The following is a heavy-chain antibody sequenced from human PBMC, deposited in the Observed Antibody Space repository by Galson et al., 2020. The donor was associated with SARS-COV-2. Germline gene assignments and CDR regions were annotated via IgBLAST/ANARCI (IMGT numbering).Heavy chain of an antibody. V-gene: IGHV3-49*03. D-gene: IGHD1-20*01. J-gene: IGHJ4*02. CDR1: GFTVGDYA. Sequence: GESLKISCTASGFTVGDYAMSWFRQAPGKGLEWVGFIRSKAFAGTTDYAASVKGRFTISRDASTSTAYLQMNSLKTEDTAVYYCSTEGITHADYWGPGTLVTVSS. CDR2: IRSKAFAGTT. CDR3: STEGITHADY.